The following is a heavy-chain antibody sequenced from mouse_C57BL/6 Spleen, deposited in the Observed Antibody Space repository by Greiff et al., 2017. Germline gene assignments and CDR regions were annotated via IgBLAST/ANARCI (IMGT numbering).Heavy chain of an antibody. V-gene: IGHV1-80*01. Sequence: VKLPESGAELVKPGASVKISCNASGYAFSSYWMNWVKQRPGKGLEWIGQIYPGDGDTNYNGKFKGKATLTADNSSSTAYMQLSSLTSEDSAVYFCARARGVVARDAMDYWGQGTSVTVSS. J-gene: IGHJ4*01. CDR2: IYPGDGDT. CDR1: GYAFSSYW. CDR3: ARARGVVARDAMDY. D-gene: IGHD1-1*01.